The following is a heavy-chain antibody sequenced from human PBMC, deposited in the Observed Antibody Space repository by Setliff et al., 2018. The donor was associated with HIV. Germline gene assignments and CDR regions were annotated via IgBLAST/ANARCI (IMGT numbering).Heavy chain of an antibody. Sequence: PSETLSLTCTVSGGSISSNSYYWGWFRQPPGKGLEWIGSIYYSGSTYYTPSLKSRVTISVDTSQNQFSLRLNSVTATDTALYYCARGRFHRLHRPYSGSGSLGIQYFDYWGQGTLVTVSS. D-gene: IGHD3-10*01. CDR1: GGSISSNSYY. J-gene: IGHJ4*02. V-gene: IGHV4-39*01. CDR2: IYYSGST. CDR3: ARGRFHRLHRPYSGSGSLGIQYFDY.